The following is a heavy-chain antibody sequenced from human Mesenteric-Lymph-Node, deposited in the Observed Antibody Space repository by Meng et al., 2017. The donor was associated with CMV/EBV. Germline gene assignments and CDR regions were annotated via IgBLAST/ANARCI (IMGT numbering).Heavy chain of an antibody. CDR3: ASLSSGWYRGDAFDI. CDR1: GFTFSSYW. D-gene: IGHD6-19*01. V-gene: IGHV3-74*01. Sequence: GGSLRLSCAASGFTFSSYWMHWVRQAPGKGLVWVSRINSDGSSTTYADSVKGRFTISRDNAKNSLYLQMNSLRAEDTAVYYCASLSSGWYRGDAFDIWGQGTMVTVSS. CDR2: INSDGSST. J-gene: IGHJ3*02.